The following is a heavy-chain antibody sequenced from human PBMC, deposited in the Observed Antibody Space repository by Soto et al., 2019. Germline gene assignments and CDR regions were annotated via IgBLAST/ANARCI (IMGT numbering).Heavy chain of an antibody. Sequence: SETLSLTCTVSGVSISSYYWSWIRQPPGKGLEWIGYIHYSGSTNYNPSLKSRVTISVDTSKNQFSLKLSSVTAADTAVYYCASGLIFGDNYYFACWGQGTLVTVSS. J-gene: IGHJ4*02. CDR1: GVSISSYY. CDR2: IHYSGST. CDR3: ASGLIFGDNYYFAC. D-gene: IGHD3-3*01. V-gene: IGHV4-59*08.